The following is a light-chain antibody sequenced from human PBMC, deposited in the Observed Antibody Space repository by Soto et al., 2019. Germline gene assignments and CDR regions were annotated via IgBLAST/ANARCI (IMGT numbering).Light chain of an antibody. V-gene: IGLV1-40*01. CDR2: ANT. J-gene: IGLJ1*01. Sequence: QSVLTQPPSVSGAPGQRVTISCTGSSSNIGAGYVVHWYQQLPGTAPKLLIYANTNRPSGVPDRFSGSKSGTSASLAITGLQAEDEADYYCQSYDSSLSCYVFGTGTQLTVL. CDR3: QSYDSSLSCYV. CDR1: SSNIGAGYV.